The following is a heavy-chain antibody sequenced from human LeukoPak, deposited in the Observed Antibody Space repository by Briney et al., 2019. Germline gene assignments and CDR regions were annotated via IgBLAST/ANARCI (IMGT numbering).Heavy chain of an antibody. CDR3: ARDFTYYYDT. D-gene: IGHD3-22*01. V-gene: IGHV1-18*01. CDR1: GYTFTSYG. CDR2: ISAFNGNA. Sequence: ASVKVSCKASGYTFTSYGISWVRQAPGQGLEWMGWISAFNGNADYAQKLQGRVTMTTDTSTSIAYMELRSLRSDDTAVYYCARDFTYYYDTWGQGTLVTVSS. J-gene: IGHJ4*02.